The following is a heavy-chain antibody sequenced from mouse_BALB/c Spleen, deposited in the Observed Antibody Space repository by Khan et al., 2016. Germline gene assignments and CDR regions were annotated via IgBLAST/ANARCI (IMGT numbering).Heavy chain of an antibody. CDR3: AMSRDYDWFAY. V-gene: IGHV1S137*01. CDR2: ISTYNGHT. Sequence: QVQLQQSGPEVVRPGVSVKISCKGSGYTFTDYAIHWVKQSHAKSLEWIGVISTYNGHTNYNQKFKGKATMTVDKSSSTAFMELARLTSEDSAIYYCAMSRDYDWFAYWGQGTLVTVSA. D-gene: IGHD2-4*01. CDR1: GYTFTDYA. J-gene: IGHJ3*01.